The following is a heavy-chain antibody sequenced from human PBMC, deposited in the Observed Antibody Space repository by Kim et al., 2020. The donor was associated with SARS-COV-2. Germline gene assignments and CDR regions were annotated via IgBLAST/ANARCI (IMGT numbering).Heavy chain of an antibody. J-gene: IGHJ6*02. Sequence: ASVKVSCKASGYTFTSYAMNWVRQAPGQGLEWMGWINTNTGNPTYAQGFTGRFVFSLDTSVSTAYLQISSLKAEDTAVYYCARDRRSSSPRDYYYYGMDVWGQGTTVTVSS. CDR1: GYTFTSYA. V-gene: IGHV7-4-1*02. D-gene: IGHD6-6*01. CDR2: INTNTGNP. CDR3: ARDRRSSSPRDYYYYGMDV.